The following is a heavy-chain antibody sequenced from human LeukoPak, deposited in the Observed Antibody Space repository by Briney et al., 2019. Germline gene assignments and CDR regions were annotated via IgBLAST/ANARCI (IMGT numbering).Heavy chain of an antibody. Sequence: QTGGSLRLSCAASGFTFSSYWMHWVRQAPGKGLVWVSPINPDGTVTTYADSVKGRFIISRDNSKNTLFLQMNSLRAEDTAVYYCGRGSSDNSYSVAGNWGQGTLVTVSS. CDR1: GFTFSSYW. D-gene: IGHD3-22*01. CDR3: GRGSSDNSYSVAGN. J-gene: IGHJ4*02. CDR2: INPDGTVT. V-gene: IGHV3-74*01.